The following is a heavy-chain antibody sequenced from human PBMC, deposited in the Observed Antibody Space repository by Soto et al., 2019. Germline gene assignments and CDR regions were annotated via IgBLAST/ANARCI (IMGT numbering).Heavy chain of an antibody. J-gene: IGHJ4*02. CDR1: GGTFSSYA. V-gene: IGHV1-69*01. D-gene: IGHD3-10*01. CDR3: ARVGNYYGSGSQYYFDY. CDR2: IIPIFGTA. Sequence: QVQLVQSGAEVKKPGSSVKVSCKASGGTFSSYAISWVRQAPGQGLEWMGGIIPIFGTANYAQKFQGRVTITADESTSTAYMELSSLRSEDTAVYYCARVGNYYGSGSQYYFDYWGQGTLVTVSS.